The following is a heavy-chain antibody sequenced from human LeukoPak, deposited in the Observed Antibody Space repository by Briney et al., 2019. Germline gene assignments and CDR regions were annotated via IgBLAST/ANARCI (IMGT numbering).Heavy chain of an antibody. V-gene: IGHV1-2*02. CDR1: GYTFTGYY. J-gene: IGHJ4*02. CDR2: INPNSGGT. D-gene: IGHD2-2*01. CDR3: ARDRRYCSSTSCYREYYFDY. Sequence: GASVKVSCKASGYTFTGYYMHWVRQAPGQGLEWMGWINPNSGGTNYAQKFQGRVTMTRDTSISTAYMELSRLRSDDTAVYYCARDRRYCSSTSCYREYYFDYWGQGTLVTVSS.